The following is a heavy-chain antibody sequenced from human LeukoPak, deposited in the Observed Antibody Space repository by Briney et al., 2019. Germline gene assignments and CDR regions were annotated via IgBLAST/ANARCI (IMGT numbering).Heavy chain of an antibody. CDR3: ARVGQQHNWFDP. J-gene: IGHJ5*02. CDR1: GGSISSYY. CDR2: IHTSGST. D-gene: IGHD6-13*01. Sequence: SGTLSLTCTVSGGSISSYYWSCIWQPAGKGLEWIGRIHTSGSTNYNPSLKSRVTMSVDTSKNQFSLKLSSVTAADTAVYYCARVGQQHNWFDPWGQGTLVTVSS. V-gene: IGHV4-4*07.